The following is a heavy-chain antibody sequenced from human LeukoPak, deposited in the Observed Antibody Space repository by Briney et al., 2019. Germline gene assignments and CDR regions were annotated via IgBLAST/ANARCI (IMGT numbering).Heavy chain of an antibody. CDR3: AKDYGIQLWSVGS. V-gene: IGHV3-21*01. CDR2: ISSSSSYI. D-gene: IGHD5-18*01. J-gene: IGHJ5*01. CDR1: GFTFSSYS. Sequence: SGGSLRLSCAASGFTFSSYSMNWVRQAPGKGLEWVSSISSSSSYICYADSVKGRFTISRDNSKNTLYLQMNSLRAEDTAVYYCAKDYGIQLWSVGSWGQGTLVTVSS.